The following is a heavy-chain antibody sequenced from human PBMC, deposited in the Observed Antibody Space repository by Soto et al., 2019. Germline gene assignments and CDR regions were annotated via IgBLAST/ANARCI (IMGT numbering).Heavy chain of an antibody. CDR1: GYTFTSYG. Sequence: QVPLVQSGGEVKQPGASVKVSCKTSGYTFTSYGISWVRQAPGHGLEWMGWISGYNGDTKYVQKFQGRVTLTTDTSTNTAYMEVRSLRSDDTAVYYCARDWVGDLAFWGQGTLVTVSS. CDR2: ISGYNGDT. J-gene: IGHJ4*02. CDR3: ARDWVGDLAF. V-gene: IGHV1-18*01. D-gene: IGHD4-17*01.